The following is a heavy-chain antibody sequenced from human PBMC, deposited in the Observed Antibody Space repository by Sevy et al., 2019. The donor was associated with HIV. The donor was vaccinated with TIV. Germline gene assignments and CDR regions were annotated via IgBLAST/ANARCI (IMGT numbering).Heavy chain of an antibody. V-gene: IGHV3-21*01. CDR3: ARGPIADAFDF. D-gene: IGHD6-13*01. Sequence: GESLKISCVASGFTFRSYSMNWVRQAPGKGLQWVSYINRNSTYIYYADSVKGRFTISRDNAKNSLFLQMNSLRAEDTAQYFCARGPIADAFDFWGRGTMVTVSS. CDR2: INRNSTYI. CDR1: GFTFRSYS. J-gene: IGHJ3*01.